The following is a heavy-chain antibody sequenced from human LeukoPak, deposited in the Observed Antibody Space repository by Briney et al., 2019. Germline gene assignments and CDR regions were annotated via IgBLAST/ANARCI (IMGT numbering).Heavy chain of an antibody. Sequence: GGSLRLSCAASGFTFSTYGMHWVRQAPGKGLEWVAIISYDGSNKYYADSVKGRFTISRDNSKNTLYLQMNSLRAEDTAVYYCAKAGGEYYFDYWGQGTLVTVSS. V-gene: IGHV3-30*18. D-gene: IGHD3-16*01. CDR1: GFTFSTYG. CDR3: AKAGGEYYFDY. J-gene: IGHJ4*02. CDR2: ISYDGSNK.